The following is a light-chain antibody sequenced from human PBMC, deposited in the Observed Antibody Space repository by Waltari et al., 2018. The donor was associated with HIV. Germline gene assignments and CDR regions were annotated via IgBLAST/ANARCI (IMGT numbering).Light chain of an antibody. CDR3: CSYAGTYTYVL. V-gene: IGLV2-11*01. CDR2: DVI. Sequence: QSALTQPRSVSGSPGQSVTISCTGTSSDVGGYESVSWYLQHPGKVPKLIIYDVIKRPSGVPDRFSGSKSGNTASLTISGLQTEDEADYFCCSYAGTYTYVLFGGGTKLTVL. CDR1: SSDVGGYES. J-gene: IGLJ3*02.